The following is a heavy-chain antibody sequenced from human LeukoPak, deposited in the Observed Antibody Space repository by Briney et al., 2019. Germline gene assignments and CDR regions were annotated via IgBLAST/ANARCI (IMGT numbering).Heavy chain of an antibody. Sequence: SETLSLTCGVSGVSISNGNWWSWVRQPPGKGLEWIGEVYRSGSTNCNPSLKSRVTISVDKSKNQFSLMLTSVTAADTAVYYCARNGYYSADYWGQGTLVTVSS. V-gene: IGHV4-4*02. CDR1: GVSISNGNW. J-gene: IGHJ4*02. CDR3: ARNGYYSADY. CDR2: VYRSGST. D-gene: IGHD4-17*01.